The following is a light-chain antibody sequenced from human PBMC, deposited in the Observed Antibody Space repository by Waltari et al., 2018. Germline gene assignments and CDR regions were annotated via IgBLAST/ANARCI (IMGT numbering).Light chain of an antibody. Sequence: DIQMTQSPSSLSASVGDRVTITGGARQAISNSLAWVQQKPGKAPKSLMYAASILQSGVPSRFSGSGSGTDFTLTISSLQPEDFATYYCQQYNSYPLTFGGGTKVEIK. CDR2: AAS. J-gene: IGKJ4*01. V-gene: IGKV1-16*01. CDR3: QQYNSYPLT. CDR1: QAISNS.